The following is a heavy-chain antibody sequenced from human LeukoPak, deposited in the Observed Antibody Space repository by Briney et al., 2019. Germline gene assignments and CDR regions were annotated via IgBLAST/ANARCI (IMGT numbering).Heavy chain of an antibody. Sequence: QPGGSLRLSCAASGFPFSSYAMSWVRQAPGKGLEWVSSISGSGGSTFYADSVKGWFTISRDNSKNPLFVQMNSLRVEDTAVYYCAKYYYGLGSYGRYFDYWGQGTLVTVSS. CDR3: AKYYYGLGSYGRYFDY. D-gene: IGHD3-10*01. CDR2: ISGSGGST. J-gene: IGHJ4*02. V-gene: IGHV3-23*01. CDR1: GFPFSSYA.